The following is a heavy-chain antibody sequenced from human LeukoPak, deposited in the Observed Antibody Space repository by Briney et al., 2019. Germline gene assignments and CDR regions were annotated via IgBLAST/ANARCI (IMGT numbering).Heavy chain of an antibody. V-gene: IGHV3-11*01. CDR1: GFTFSTYW. CDR2: ISSSGDSM. J-gene: IGHJ4*02. D-gene: IGHD3-10*01. Sequence: GGSLRLSCAASGFTFSTYWMSWVRQAPGKGLEWISYISSSGDSMHYADSVKGRFTISRDNAKNSLYLQMNSLRAEDTAVYYCATWTGLVPGWGQGTLVTVSS. CDR3: ATWTGLVPG.